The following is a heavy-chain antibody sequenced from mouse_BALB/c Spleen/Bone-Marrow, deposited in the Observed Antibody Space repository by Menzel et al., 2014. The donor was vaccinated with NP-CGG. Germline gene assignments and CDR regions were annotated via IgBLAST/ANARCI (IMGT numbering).Heavy chain of an antibody. V-gene: IGHV10-1*02. CDR3: VRHSYYYGSSYYAMDY. D-gene: IGHD1-1*01. CDR2: IRSKSNNYAT. J-gene: IGHJ4*01. CDR1: GFTFNTYA. Sequence: EVHLVESGGGLVQPKGSLKLSCAASGFTFNTYAMNWVRQAPGKGLEWVARIRSKSNNYATYYADSVKDRFTISRDDSQSMLYLQMNNLKTEDTVMYYCVRHSYYYGSSYYAMDYWGQGTSVTVSS.